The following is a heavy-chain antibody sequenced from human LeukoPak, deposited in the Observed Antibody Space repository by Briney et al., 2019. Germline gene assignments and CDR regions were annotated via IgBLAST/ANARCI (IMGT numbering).Heavy chain of an antibody. V-gene: IGHV3-48*02. CDR3: ARDLVWSSGSYYIDY. D-gene: IGHD3-22*01. CDR2: ISSTGATI. CDR1: GFTFSSYS. J-gene: IGHJ4*02. Sequence: GGSLRLSCAASGFTFSSYSMNWVRQAPGKGLEWISYISSTGATIKTADSVKGRFTISRDNVKNSLDLQMTSLRDEDTALYFCARDLVWSSGSYYIDYWGQGTPVTASS.